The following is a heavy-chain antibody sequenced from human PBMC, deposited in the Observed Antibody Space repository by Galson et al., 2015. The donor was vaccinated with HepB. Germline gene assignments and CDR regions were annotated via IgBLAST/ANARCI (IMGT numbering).Heavy chain of an antibody. J-gene: IGHJ6*02. CDR3: ARGGIRFLEWLGGRNPYYGMDV. CDR1: GFTFSSYA. V-gene: IGHV3-30*04. CDR2: ISYDGSNK. Sequence: SLRLSCAASGFTFSSYAMHWVRQAPGKGLEWVAVISYDGSNKYYADSVKGRFTISRDNSKNTLYLQMNSLRAEDTAVYYCARGGIRFLEWLGGRNPYYGMDVWGQGTTVTVSS. D-gene: IGHD3-3*01.